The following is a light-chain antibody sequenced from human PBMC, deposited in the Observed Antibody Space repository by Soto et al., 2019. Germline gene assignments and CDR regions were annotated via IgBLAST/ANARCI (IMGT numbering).Light chain of an antibody. CDR3: QQYHSYPYT. V-gene: IGKV1-5*03. Sequence: DIQMTQSPSTLSASVGDRVIITCRASQSISSWLAWYQQKPGKAPKLLIYKAAILENAVPSRFSGSGSGTERTLTISSLQPDDFATYYCQQYHSYPYTFGQGTKLEIK. CDR1: QSISSW. CDR2: KAA. J-gene: IGKJ2*01.